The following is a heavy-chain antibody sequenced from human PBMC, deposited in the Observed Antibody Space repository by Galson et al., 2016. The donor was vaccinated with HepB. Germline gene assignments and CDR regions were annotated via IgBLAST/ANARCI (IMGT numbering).Heavy chain of an antibody. V-gene: IGHV1-69*02. D-gene: IGHD2-15*01. CDR1: GGTFSSNT. Sequence: SVKVSCKASGGTFSSNTISWVRQAPGQGLDWMGRIIPVLDIKKYAQKFQCRVTITADKSTSTAYMELTSLRSEDTAVYYCASDDPYCSGGTCSPNYFHYWGQGTLVTVSS. CDR2: IIPVLDIK. CDR3: ASDDPYCSGGTCSPNYFHY. J-gene: IGHJ4*02.